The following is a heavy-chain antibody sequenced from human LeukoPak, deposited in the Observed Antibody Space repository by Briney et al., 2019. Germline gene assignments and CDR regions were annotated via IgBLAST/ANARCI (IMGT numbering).Heavy chain of an antibody. D-gene: IGHD1-26*01. CDR3: ARNLYSGNYLDTFHI. CDR1: GFILSSYA. V-gene: IGHV3-30-3*01. J-gene: IGHJ3*02. Sequence: PGGSLRLSCAASGFILSSYAIHWVRQAPGKGLEWVAVISYDGSKKYYADSAKGRFTISRDNSKSTLWLQMNSLRAEDTAVYHCARNLYSGNYLDTFHIWGQGTVVTVSS. CDR2: ISYDGSKK.